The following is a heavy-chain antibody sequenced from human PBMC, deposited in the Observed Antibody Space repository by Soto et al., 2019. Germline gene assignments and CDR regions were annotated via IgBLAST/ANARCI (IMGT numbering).Heavy chain of an antibody. CDR1: GFTFSSYS. CDR3: ARDLSIAAAGTDYYYYYGMDV. D-gene: IGHD6-13*01. V-gene: IGHV3-21*01. Sequence: GGSLRLSXAASGFTFSSYSMNWVRQAPGKGLEWVSSISSSSSYIYYADSVKGRFTISRDNAKNSLYLQMNSLRAEDTAVYYCARDLSIAAAGTDYYYYYGMDVWGQGTTVTVSS. CDR2: ISSSSSYI. J-gene: IGHJ6*02.